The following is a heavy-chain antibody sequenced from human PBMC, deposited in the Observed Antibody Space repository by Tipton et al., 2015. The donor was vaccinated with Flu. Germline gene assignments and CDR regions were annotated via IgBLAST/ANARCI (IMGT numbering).Heavy chain of an antibody. CDR3: ARTRELAAFDI. D-gene: IGHD1-26*01. CDR2: IYYSGST. CDR1: GGTISSSSYY. V-gene: IGHV4-61*05. Sequence: LRLSCTVSGGTISSSSYYWGWIRQPPGKGLEWIGYIYYSGSTNYNPSLKSRVTISVDTSKNQFSLKLSSVTAADTAVDYCARTRELAAFDIWGQGTMVTVSS. J-gene: IGHJ3*02.